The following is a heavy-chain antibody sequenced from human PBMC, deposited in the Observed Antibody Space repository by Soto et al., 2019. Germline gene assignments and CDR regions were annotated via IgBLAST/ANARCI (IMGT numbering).Heavy chain of an antibody. Sequence: EVQLVESGGGLVQPGRSLTLSCAASGFTFKYYAMHWVRQVPGKGLEWVSGIGYNGSAVGLAESVKGLFTISRDNAKNSLYLQMHSLRAEDTALYYCTRDRGGLIDTGTIEDWGQGTLVTVSS. J-gene: IGHJ4*02. D-gene: IGHD1-1*01. CDR2: IGYNGSAV. V-gene: IGHV3-9*01. CDR3: TRDRGGLIDTGTIED. CDR1: GFTFKYYA.